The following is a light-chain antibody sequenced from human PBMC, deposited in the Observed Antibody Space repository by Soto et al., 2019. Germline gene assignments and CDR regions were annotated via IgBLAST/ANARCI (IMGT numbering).Light chain of an antibody. Sequence: EIVLTQSPGTLSLSPGERATLSCRASQSVTSSYLAWYQQKPGQAPRLLIYGASSRDTGIPDRFSGSGSGTDFTLTISRLEPEDCAVYYCQQYGSSPRFGQGTKVELK. J-gene: IGKJ1*01. CDR2: GAS. CDR3: QQYGSSPR. CDR1: QSVTSSY. V-gene: IGKV3-20*01.